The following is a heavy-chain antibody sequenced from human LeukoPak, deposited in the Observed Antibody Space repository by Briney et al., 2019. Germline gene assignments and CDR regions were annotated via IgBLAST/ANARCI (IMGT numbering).Heavy chain of an antibody. V-gene: IGHV1-18*01. D-gene: IGHD2-2*01. CDR2: MSPNSGNT. CDR1: GYTFTSYD. J-gene: IGHJ4*02. CDR3: ARDRTDIVVVPAAPGDY. Sequence: ASVKVSCKASGYTFTSYDINWVRQATGQGPEWMGWMSPNSGNTNYAQKLQGRVTMTTDTSTSTAYMELRSLRSDDTAVYYCARDRTDIVVVPAAPGDYWGQGTLVTVSS.